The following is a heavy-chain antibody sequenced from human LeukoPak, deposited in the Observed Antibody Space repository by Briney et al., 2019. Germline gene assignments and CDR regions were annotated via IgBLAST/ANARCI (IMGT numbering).Heavy chain of an antibody. CDR3: ARGLWFGELGAFDI. CDR2: TYYRSKWYN. J-gene: IGHJ3*02. V-gene: IGHV6-1*01. D-gene: IGHD3-10*01. Sequence: SQTLSLTCAISGDSVSSNSAAWNWIRQSPSRGLEWLGRTYYRSKWYNDYAVSVKSRITINPDTSKNQFSLQLNSVTPEDAAVYYCARGLWFGELGAFDIWGQGTMVTVSS. CDR1: GDSVSSNSAA.